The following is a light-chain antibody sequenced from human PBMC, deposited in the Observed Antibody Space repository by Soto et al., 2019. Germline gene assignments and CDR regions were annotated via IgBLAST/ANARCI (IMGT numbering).Light chain of an antibody. CDR2: GAS. CDR3: QQYGSSPYT. V-gene: IGKV3-20*01. J-gene: IGKJ2*01. CDR1: QSVSSSY. Sequence: EIVLTQSPGTLSLSPGERATLSCRASQSVSSSYLAWYQQKPGQAPRLLIYGASSRATGIPDRFSGIGSGTDSTLTISRLEPEDFAVYYCQQYGSSPYTFGQGTKLEIK.